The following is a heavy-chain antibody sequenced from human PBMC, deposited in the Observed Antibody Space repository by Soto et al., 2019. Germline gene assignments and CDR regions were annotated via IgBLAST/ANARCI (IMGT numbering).Heavy chain of an antibody. CDR3: ARAITRGYSSSIDY. CDR1: GYTFTGYY. CDR2: INPNSGGT. J-gene: IGHJ4*02. D-gene: IGHD6-13*01. V-gene: IGHV1-2*02. Sequence: ASVKVSCKASGYTFTGYYMHWVRQAPGQGLEWMGWINPNSGGTNYVQKFQGRVTMTRDTSISTAYMELSRLRSDDTAVYYCARAITRGYSSSIDYWGQGTLVTVSS.